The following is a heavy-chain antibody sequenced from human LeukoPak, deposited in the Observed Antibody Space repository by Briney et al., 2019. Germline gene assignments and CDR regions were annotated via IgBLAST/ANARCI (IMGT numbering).Heavy chain of an antibody. J-gene: IGHJ4*02. CDR2: IYYSGST. V-gene: IGHV4-59*01. Sequence: SETLSLTCTVSGGSISSYYWSWIRQPPGKGLEWIGYIYYSGSTNYNPSLKSRVTISVDTSKNQFSLKLSSVTAADTAVYYCARGGGSLNNWGQGTLVTASS. CDR1: GGSISSYY. CDR3: ARGGGSLNN. D-gene: IGHD2-15*01.